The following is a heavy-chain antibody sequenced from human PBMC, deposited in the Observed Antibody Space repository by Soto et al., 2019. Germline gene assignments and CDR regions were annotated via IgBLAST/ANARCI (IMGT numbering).Heavy chain of an antibody. V-gene: IGHV4-61*01. D-gene: IGHD2-15*01. J-gene: IGHJ4*02. CDR1: GASVSSGSHY. CDR3: ATLPPRIVVVVLPIPS. Sequence: SETLSLTCTVSGASVSSGSHYWTWIRQPPGKGLEWIGYISSSGGTNYSPSLKSRDTISLDTSKNQFSLILSSVTAADTAVYYCATLPPRIVVVVLPIPSWGQGTLVTVS. CDR2: ISSSGGT.